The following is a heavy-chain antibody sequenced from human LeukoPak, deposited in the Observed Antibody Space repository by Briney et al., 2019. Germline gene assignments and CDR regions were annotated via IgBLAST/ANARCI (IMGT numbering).Heavy chain of an antibody. J-gene: IGHJ6*02. Sequence: GGSLRLSCAASGLTFSSYSMNWVRKAPGKGLEWVSSISSSSSYIYYADSVKGRFTISRDNAKDSLFLQMNSLRAEDTAVYYCARDRVSGKADHYYGMDVWGQGTTVTVSS. CDR2: ISSSSSYI. V-gene: IGHV3-21*01. D-gene: IGHD1-20*01. CDR1: GLTFSSYS. CDR3: ARDRVSGKADHYYGMDV.